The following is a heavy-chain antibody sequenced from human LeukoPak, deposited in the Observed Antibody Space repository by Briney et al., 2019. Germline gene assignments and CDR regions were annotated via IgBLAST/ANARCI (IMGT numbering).Heavy chain of an antibody. V-gene: IGHV3-33*06. Sequence: PGRSLRLSCAASGFTFSSSGMHWVRQAPGKGLEWVAVIWYDGNNKYYTDSVKGRFTISRDNSENTLYLQINSLRAEDTAVYYCAKGYSYGSGYAFDIWGQGTMVTVSS. J-gene: IGHJ3*02. CDR1: GFTFSSSG. CDR3: AKGYSYGSGYAFDI. CDR2: IWYDGNNK. D-gene: IGHD5-18*01.